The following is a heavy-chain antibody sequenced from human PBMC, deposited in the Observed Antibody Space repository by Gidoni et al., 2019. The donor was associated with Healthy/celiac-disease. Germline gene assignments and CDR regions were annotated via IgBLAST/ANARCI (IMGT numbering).Heavy chain of an antibody. V-gene: IGHV3-11*05. Sequence: QVLLVESGGGLVKPGGSLRLSRAPSGCTLSHYYMNWIRQAPGKGLEGVSYISSSRRYTNYADSVNGRYTIAGDNAKNSLYLQMNSLRAEETAVYYCARDTLGDIVVVPAAKDYYYYYGMDVWGQGTTVTVSS. CDR2: ISSSRRYT. J-gene: IGHJ6*02. CDR1: GCTLSHYY. D-gene: IGHD2-2*01. CDR3: ARDTLGDIVVVPAAKDYYYYYGMDV.